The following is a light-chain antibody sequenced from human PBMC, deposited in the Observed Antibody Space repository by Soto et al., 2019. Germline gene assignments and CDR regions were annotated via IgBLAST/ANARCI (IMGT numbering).Light chain of an antibody. CDR3: MQTLQTPRT. V-gene: IGKV2-28*01. CDR2: MGS. Sequence: EIVMTQSPLALPVTPGEPASMSCRSSQNLFQSRGYMSLDWYLQRPGRSPQLLVYMGSTRASGVPDRFSGSGSGTEFTLNISRVEAEDVGVYYCMQTLQTPRTFGQGTQVEIK. CDR1: QNLFQSRGYMS. J-gene: IGKJ1*01.